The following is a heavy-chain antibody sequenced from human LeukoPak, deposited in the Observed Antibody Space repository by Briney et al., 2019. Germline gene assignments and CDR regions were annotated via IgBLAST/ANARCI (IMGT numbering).Heavy chain of an antibody. J-gene: IGHJ3*02. V-gene: IGHV3-64D*06. Sequence: GGSLRLSGSASGFTFSSYAMHWVRQAPGKGLEYVSAISSNGGSTYYADSVKGRFTISRDNSKNTLYLQMSSLRAEDTAAYYCVKDMVRGAPGAFDIWGQGTMVTVSS. CDR2: ISSNGGST. CDR3: VKDMVRGAPGAFDI. D-gene: IGHD3-10*01. CDR1: GFTFSSYA.